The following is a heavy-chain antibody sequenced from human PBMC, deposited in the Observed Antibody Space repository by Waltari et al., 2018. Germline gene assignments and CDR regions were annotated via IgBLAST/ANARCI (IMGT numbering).Heavy chain of an antibody. V-gene: IGHV3-48*01. J-gene: IGHJ4*02. Sequence: EVQLVESGGDLVQPGGSLRLSFAASGFTLRFYIMSWVRQAPGKGLEWVSDISSSSSKIYYADSVKGRFTISRDNAKNALYLQMNSLRAEDTAVYYCVRWAGFYFEYWGQGTLVTVSS. CDR2: ISSSSSKI. CDR1: GFTLRFYI. CDR3: VRWAGFYFEY.